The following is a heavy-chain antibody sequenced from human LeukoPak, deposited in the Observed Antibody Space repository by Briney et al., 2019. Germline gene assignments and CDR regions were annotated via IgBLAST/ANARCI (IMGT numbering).Heavy chain of an antibody. CDR2: INYSGNT. Sequence: SETLSLTCTVSGGSFDTYYWSWIRQPPGEGLEWIGYINYSGNTNYNPSLKSRVSVSVDTSNNQFSLRLRSVTAADAAVYYCARVTKPLVVVTAWGQGTLVTVSS. CDR3: ARVTKPLVVVTA. CDR1: GGSFDTYY. V-gene: IGHV4-59*08. J-gene: IGHJ5*02. D-gene: IGHD2-21*02.